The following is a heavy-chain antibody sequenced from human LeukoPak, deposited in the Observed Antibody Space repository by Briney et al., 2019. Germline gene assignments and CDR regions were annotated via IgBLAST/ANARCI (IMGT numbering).Heavy chain of an antibody. CDR2: INHSGST. CDR3: AREGKLTGYFGGLGFNY. Sequence: SETLSLTCAVYGGSFSGYYWSWIRQPPGKGLERIGEINHSGSTNYNPSLKSRVTISVDTSKNQFSLKLSSVTAADTAVYYCAREGKLTGYFGGLGFNYWGQGILVTVSS. J-gene: IGHJ4*02. V-gene: IGHV4-34*01. CDR1: GGSFSGYY. D-gene: IGHD6-19*01.